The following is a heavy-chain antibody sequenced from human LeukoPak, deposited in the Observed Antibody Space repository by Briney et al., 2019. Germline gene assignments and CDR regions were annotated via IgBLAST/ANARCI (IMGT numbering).Heavy chain of an antibody. Sequence: GGSLRLSCAASGFTFSSYDMHWVRQPTGKGLEWVSGIGKGGDPYYAGSVKGRFTISRENAKNSLYLQMNSLRAGDTAVYYCARGGPEGFVPWGQGTLVTLSS. V-gene: IGHV3-13*05. J-gene: IGHJ5*02. CDR1: GFTFSSYD. CDR3: ARGGPEGFVP. CDR2: IGKGGDP.